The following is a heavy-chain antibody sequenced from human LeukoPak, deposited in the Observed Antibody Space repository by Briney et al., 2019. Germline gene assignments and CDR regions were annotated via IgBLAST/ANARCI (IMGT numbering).Heavy chain of an antibody. Sequence: SETLSLTCAVYGGSFSGYYWSWIRQPPGKGLEWIGEINHSGSTNYNPSLKSRVSISVDTSKNQFSLKLSSVTAADTAVYYCARVFRYYYYYMDVWGKGTTVTISS. J-gene: IGHJ6*03. CDR1: GGSFSGYY. CDR3: ARVFRYYYYYMDV. CDR2: INHSGST. D-gene: IGHD2/OR15-2a*01. V-gene: IGHV4-34*01.